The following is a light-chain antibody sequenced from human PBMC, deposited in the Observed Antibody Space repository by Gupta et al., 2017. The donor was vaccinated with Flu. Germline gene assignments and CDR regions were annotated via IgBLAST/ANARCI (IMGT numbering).Light chain of an antibody. J-gene: IGKJ1*01. V-gene: IGKV2-30*01. Sequence: DTVLTQSPLSLPVTLGQPASISCRSSQGLVFIDGNTYLSWFQQRPGQSPRRLMYKVSHRDSGVPDSFSGSGSGTEFTLNISRGEAEDVGVYYCTQRKHCPWTFGQGTMVEIK. CDR3: TQRKHCPWT. CDR2: KVS. CDR1: QGLVFIDGNTY.